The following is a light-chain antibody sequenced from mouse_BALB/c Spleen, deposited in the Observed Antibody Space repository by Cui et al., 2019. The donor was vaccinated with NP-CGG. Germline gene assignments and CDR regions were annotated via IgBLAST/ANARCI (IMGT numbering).Light chain of an antibody. V-gene: IGLV1*01. CDR2: GTN. Sequence: QAVVTQESALTTSPGETVTLTCRSSTGAVTTSNYANWVQEKPDHLFTGLIGGTNNRAPGVPARFSGSLIGDKAALTITGAQAGDEAIYFCALWYSNHWVFGGGTELTVL. CDR1: TGAVTTSNY. J-gene: IGLJ1*01. CDR3: ALWYSNHWV.